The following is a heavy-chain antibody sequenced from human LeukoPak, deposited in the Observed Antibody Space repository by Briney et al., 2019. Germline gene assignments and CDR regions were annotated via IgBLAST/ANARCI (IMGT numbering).Heavy chain of an antibody. CDR1: GGSISSYY. V-gene: IGHV4-4*07. Sequence: SETLSLTCTVSGGSISSYYWSWIRQPAGKGLEWIGRIYTSGSTNYNPSLKSRVTISVDTSKNQFSLKLSSVTAADTAVYYCARDRANYDFWSGYYNWFDPWGQGTLVTVSS. CDR2: IYTSGST. CDR3: ARDRANYDFWSGYYNWFDP. D-gene: IGHD3-3*01. J-gene: IGHJ5*02.